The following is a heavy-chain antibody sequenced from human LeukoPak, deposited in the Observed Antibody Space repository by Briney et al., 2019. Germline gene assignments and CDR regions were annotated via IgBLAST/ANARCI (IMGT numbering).Heavy chain of an antibody. CDR1: GDSISSSGYY. V-gene: IGHV4-39*01. CDR2: IYYSGIT. J-gene: IGHJ4*02. D-gene: IGHD4-23*01. Sequence: SETLSLTCTVSGDSISSSGYYWGWIRQPPGKGLEWIGSIYYSGITSYNPSLKSRVTISVHTSENKFSLKLTSVTATDTAVYYCARHEITVVTPFDCWGQGTLVTVSS. CDR3: ARHEITVVTPFDC.